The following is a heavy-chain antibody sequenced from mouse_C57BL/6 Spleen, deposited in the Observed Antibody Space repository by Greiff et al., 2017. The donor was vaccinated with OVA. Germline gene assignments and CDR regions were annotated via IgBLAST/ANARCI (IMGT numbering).Heavy chain of an antibody. CDR1: GFTFSSYG. D-gene: IGHD1-1*01. V-gene: IGHV5-6*01. CDR3: ARQEYGSSYGYFDV. J-gene: IGHJ1*03. Sequence: EVKLMESGGDLVKPGGSLKLSCAASGFTFSSYGMSWVRQTPDKRLEWVATISSGGSYTYYPDSVKGRFTISRDNAKNTLYLQMSSLKSEDTAMYYCARQEYGSSYGYFDVWGTGTTVTVSS. CDR2: ISSGGSYT.